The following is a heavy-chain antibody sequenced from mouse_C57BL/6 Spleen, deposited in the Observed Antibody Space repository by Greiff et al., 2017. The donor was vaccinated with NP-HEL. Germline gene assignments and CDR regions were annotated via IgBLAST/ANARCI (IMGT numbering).Heavy chain of an antibody. CDR1: GFTFSDYG. J-gene: IGHJ4*01. CDR3: ARSHYGSSYVDYAMDY. D-gene: IGHD1-1*01. Sequence: DVKLVESGGGLVKPGGSLKLSCAASGFTFSDYGMHWVRQAPEKGLEWVAYISSGSSTIYYADTVKGRFTISRDNAKNTLFLQMTSLRSEDTAMYYCARSHYGSSYVDYAMDYWGQGTSVTVSS. CDR2: ISSGSSTI. V-gene: IGHV5-17*01.